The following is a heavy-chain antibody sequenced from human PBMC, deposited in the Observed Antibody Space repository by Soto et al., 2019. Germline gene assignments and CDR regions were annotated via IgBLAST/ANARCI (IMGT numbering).Heavy chain of an antibody. CDR1: GGSISSGGYY. CDR2: IYYSGST. J-gene: IGHJ4*02. D-gene: IGHD3-22*01. V-gene: IGHV4-31*03. Sequence: SETLSLTCTVSGGSISSGGYYWSWIRQHPGKGLEWIGYIYYSGSTYYNPSLKSRVTISVDTSKNQFSLKLSSVTAADTAVYYCARSLYYYDSSGYYNWGQGTLVTVSS. CDR3: ARSLYYYDSSGYYN.